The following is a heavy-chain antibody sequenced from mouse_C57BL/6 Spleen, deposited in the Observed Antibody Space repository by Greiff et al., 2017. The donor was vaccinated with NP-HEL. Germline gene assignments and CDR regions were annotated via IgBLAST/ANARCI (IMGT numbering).Heavy chain of an antibody. D-gene: IGHD1-1*01. V-gene: IGHV1-69*01. CDR2: IDPSDSYT. J-gene: IGHJ2*01. Sequence: QVQLQQSGAELVMPGASVKLSCKASGYTFTSYWMHWVKQRPGQGLEWIGEIDPSDSYTNYNQKFKGKSTLTVDKSSSTAYMQLSSLTSEDSAVYYCARSTVVATRGFDYWGQGTTLTVSS. CDR3: ARSTVVATRGFDY. CDR1: GYTFTSYW.